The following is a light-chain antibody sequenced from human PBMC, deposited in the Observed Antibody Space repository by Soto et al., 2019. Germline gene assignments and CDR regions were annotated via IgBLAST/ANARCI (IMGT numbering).Light chain of an antibody. CDR2: GAS. Sequence: EIVMTQSPATLSVSPGERATLSCRASQSVSSNLAWYQQKPGQAPRLLIYGASTRATGIPARFSGSGSGTEFILTISSLQSEDFAVYYRQHYNNWPRTFGQGTKVEIK. CDR3: QHYNNWPRT. CDR1: QSVSSN. V-gene: IGKV3-15*01. J-gene: IGKJ1*01.